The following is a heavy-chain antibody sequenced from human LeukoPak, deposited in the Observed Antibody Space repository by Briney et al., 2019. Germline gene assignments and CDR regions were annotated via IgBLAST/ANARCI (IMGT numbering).Heavy chain of an antibody. CDR1: GFTFSSYG. Sequence: GGSLRLSCAASGFTFSSYGMHWVRQAPGKGLEWAAVISYDGSNKYYADSVKGRFTISRDNSKNTLYLQMNSLRAEDTAVYYCAKAPLYSNYLDYWGQGTLVTVSS. V-gene: IGHV3-30*18. J-gene: IGHJ4*02. D-gene: IGHD4-11*01. CDR3: AKAPLYSNYLDY. CDR2: ISYDGSNK.